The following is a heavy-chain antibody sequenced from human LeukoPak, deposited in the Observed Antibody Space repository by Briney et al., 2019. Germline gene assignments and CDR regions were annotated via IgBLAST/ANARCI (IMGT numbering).Heavy chain of an antibody. Sequence: SVKVSCKASGGTFSSYAISWVRQAPGQGLEWMGGIVPIFGTANYAQKFQGRVTTTADESTSTAYMELSSLRSEDTAVYYCARGSGRVSMMESAYYYGMDVWGQGTTVTVSS. D-gene: IGHD5/OR15-5a*01. V-gene: IGHV1-69*13. CDR1: GGTFSSYA. CDR3: ARGSGRVSMMESAYYYGMDV. J-gene: IGHJ6*02. CDR2: IVPIFGTA.